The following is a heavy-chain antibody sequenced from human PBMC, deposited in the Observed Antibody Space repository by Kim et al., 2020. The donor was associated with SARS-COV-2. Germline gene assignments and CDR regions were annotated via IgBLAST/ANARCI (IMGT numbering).Heavy chain of an antibody. Sequence: SLKSRVTISVDTSKNQFSLKLSSVTAADTAVYYCARRYCSSTSCSHCFDYWGQGTLVTVSS. V-gene: IGHV4-39*01. CDR3: ARRYCSSTSCSHCFDY. J-gene: IGHJ4*02. D-gene: IGHD2-2*01.